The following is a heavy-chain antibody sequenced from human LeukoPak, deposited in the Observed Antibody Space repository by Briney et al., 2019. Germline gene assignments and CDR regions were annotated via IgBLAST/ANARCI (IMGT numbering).Heavy chain of an antibody. CDR2: IIPILGIA. CDR3: ARSTSVLRFLEWTFDY. Sequence: PVKVSCKASGGTFSSYAISWVRQAPGQGLEWMGRIIPILGIANYAQKFQGRVTITADESTSTAYMELSSLRSEDTAVYYCARSTSVLRFLEWTFDYWGQGTLVTVSP. J-gene: IGHJ4*02. D-gene: IGHD3-3*01. CDR1: GGTFSSYA. V-gene: IGHV1-69*04.